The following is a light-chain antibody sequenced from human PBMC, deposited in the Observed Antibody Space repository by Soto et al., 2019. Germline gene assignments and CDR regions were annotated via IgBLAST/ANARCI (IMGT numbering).Light chain of an antibody. Sequence: QLVLTQSPSASASLGASVKLTCTLSSGHNSYAIAWHQQQPGKGPRYLMKVNSDGSHRKGDGIPDRFSGSSSGAERYLTISSLQSEDEADYYCQTWGVFGGGTKLTVL. CDR2: VNSDGSH. CDR3: QTWGV. J-gene: IGLJ3*02. CDR1: SGHNSYA. V-gene: IGLV4-69*01.